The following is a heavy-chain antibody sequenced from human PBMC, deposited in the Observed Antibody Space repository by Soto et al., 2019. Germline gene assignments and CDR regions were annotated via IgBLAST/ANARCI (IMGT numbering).Heavy chain of an antibody. Sequence: ASVKVSCKASGYTFTSYGISWMRQAPGQGLEWMGWISAYNGNTNYAQKLQGRVTMTTDTSTSTAYMELRSLRSDDTAVYYCARDCSGGSCYSPYYYYYGMDVWGQGTTVTVSS. V-gene: IGHV1-18*01. CDR2: ISAYNGNT. J-gene: IGHJ6*02. CDR1: GYTFTSYG. CDR3: ARDCSGGSCYSPYYYYYGMDV. D-gene: IGHD2-15*01.